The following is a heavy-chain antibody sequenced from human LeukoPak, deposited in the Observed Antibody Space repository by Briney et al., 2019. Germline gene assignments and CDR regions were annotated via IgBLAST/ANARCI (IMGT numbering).Heavy chain of an antibody. CDR3: ARVEYSSPAGY. J-gene: IGHJ4*02. V-gene: IGHV1-2*02. CDR1: GYTFTGYY. CDR2: INPNSGGT. D-gene: IGHD6-6*01. Sequence: ASVKVSCKASGYTFTGYYMHWVRQAPGQGLVWMGWINPNSGGTNYAQKFQGRVTMTRDTSISTAYMELSRLRSDDTAVYCCARVEYSSPAGYWGQGTLVTVSS.